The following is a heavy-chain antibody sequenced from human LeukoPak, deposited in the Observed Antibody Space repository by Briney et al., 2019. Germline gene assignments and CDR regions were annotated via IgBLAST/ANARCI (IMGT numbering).Heavy chain of an antibody. CDR2: ISGSGGST. V-gene: IGHV3-23*01. CDR1: GFTFSGYA. Sequence: GGSLRLSCAASGFTFSGYAMSWVRQAPGKGLEWVSAISGSGGSTYYADSVKGRFTISRDNSKNTLYLQMNSLTAEDTAVYYCAKAGAVAGRNDPDYWGQGTLVTVSS. J-gene: IGHJ4*02. D-gene: IGHD6-19*01. CDR3: AKAGAVAGRNDPDY.